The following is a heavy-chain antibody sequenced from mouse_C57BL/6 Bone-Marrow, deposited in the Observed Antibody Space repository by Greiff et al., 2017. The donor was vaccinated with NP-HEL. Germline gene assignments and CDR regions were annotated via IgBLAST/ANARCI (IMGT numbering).Heavy chain of an antibody. CDR3: NHTMVTSWFAY. D-gene: IGHD2-2*01. Sequence: VQLQEPGAELVRPGASVKLSCTASGFNFKDDYMHWVKQRPGQGLEWIGWIDPENGDTEYASKFQGKATMTVDTSSNTAYLQLSSLTSEDTAVYYCNHTMVTSWFAYWGQGALVTVSA. J-gene: IGHJ3*01. V-gene: IGHV14-4*01. CDR1: GFNFKDDY. CDR2: IDPENGDT.